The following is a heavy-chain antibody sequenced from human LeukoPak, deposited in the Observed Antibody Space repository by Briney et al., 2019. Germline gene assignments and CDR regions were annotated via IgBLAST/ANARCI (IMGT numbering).Heavy chain of an antibody. V-gene: IGHV3-53*01. CDR1: GFIFSNYW. CDR3: ARTTATPSSYYYYGMDV. CDR2: IYSGGTT. J-gene: IGHJ6*02. D-gene: IGHD2-15*01. Sequence: GGSLRLSCAASGFIFSNYWMHWVRQAPGKGLEWVSVIYSGGTTYYGDSVQGRFTISRDNSKNTLYLQMHSLRAEDTAAYYCARTTATPSSYYYYGMDVWGQGTTVTVSS.